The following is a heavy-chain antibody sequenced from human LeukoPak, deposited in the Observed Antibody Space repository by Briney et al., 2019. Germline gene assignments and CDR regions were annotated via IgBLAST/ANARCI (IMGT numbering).Heavy chain of an antibody. D-gene: IGHD5/OR15-5a*01. J-gene: IGHJ6*03. CDR2: IYYSGRT. CDR3: ARDRKFIGSTYYYYYMDV. CDR1: GGSISSYY. Sequence: SETLSLTCTVSGGSISSYYWSWIRQPPGKGLEWIGYIYYSGRTNYNTSLKSRVTISVDTSKNQFSLKLSSVTAADTAIYYCARDRKFIGSTYYYYYMDVWGKGTTVTVSS. V-gene: IGHV4-59*01.